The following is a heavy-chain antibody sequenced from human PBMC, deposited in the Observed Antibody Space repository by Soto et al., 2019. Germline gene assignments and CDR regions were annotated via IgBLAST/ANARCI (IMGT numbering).Heavy chain of an antibody. J-gene: IGHJ4*02. D-gene: IGHD1-1*01. CDR1: GCGFTTYG. Sequence: QVHLVQSGAEVKKPGASVKVSCKGSGCGFTTYGITWVRQAPGQGLEWMAWISAHNGNTNYAQKLQGRVTVTRDTSTRTAYMELRSLRSDDTAVYYCARGRYGDYWGQGALVTVSS. CDR2: ISAHNGNT. V-gene: IGHV1-18*01. CDR3: ARGRYGDY.